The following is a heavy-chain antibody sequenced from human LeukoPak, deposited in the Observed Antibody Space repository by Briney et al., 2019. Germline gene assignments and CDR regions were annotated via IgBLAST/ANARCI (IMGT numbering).Heavy chain of an antibody. Sequence: PGGSVRLSCAASGFTFSSYSMNWVRQAPGKGLEWVSSISSSSSYIYYADSVKGRFTISRDNAKNSLYLQMNSLRAEDTAVYCCARAPIAARYDYWGQGTLVTVSS. CDR3: ARAPIAARYDY. D-gene: IGHD6-6*01. CDR1: GFTFSSYS. CDR2: ISSSSSYI. V-gene: IGHV3-21*01. J-gene: IGHJ4*02.